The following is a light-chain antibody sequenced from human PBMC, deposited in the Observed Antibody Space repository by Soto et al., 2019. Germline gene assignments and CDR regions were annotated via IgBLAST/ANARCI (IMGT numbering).Light chain of an antibody. Sequence: DIQMTQSPSPMSASVGDRDTITCRASQTISTFLTWSQQEPGKAPKLLIYGASSLQSGVPSRFSGSGSGTDFTLTISSLRPEDFGTYYCQQSFSTPRTFGQGTKVDIK. V-gene: IGKV1-39*01. CDR1: QTISTF. J-gene: IGKJ1*01. CDR2: GAS. CDR3: QQSFSTPRT.